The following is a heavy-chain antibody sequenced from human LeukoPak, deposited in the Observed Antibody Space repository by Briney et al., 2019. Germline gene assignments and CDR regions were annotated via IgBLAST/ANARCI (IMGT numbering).Heavy chain of an antibody. Sequence: GGSLRLSCAASGFTFSSYGMHWVRQAPGKGLEWVAVIWYDGSNKYYVDSVKGRFTISRDNSKNTLYLQMNSLRAEDTAAYYCARFGTTVVNPFDYWGQGTLVTVSS. CDR1: GFTFSSYG. CDR3: ARFGTTVVNPFDY. J-gene: IGHJ4*02. CDR2: IWYDGSNK. V-gene: IGHV3-33*01. D-gene: IGHD4-23*01.